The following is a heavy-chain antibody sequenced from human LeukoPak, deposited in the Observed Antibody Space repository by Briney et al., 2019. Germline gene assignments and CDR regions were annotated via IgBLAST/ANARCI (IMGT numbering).Heavy chain of an antibody. CDR2: INHSGNT. V-gene: IGHV4-34*01. CDR1: GESFSSYY. Sequence: SETLSLTCAVYGESFSSYYWSWIRQPPGKGLEWIGEINHSGNTNYNPSLKSRVTISVDTSKNQFSLKLSSVTAADTAVYYCARSREGSIDSSGYHDYWGQGALVTVSS. CDR3: ARSREGSIDSSGYHDY. D-gene: IGHD3-22*01. J-gene: IGHJ4*02.